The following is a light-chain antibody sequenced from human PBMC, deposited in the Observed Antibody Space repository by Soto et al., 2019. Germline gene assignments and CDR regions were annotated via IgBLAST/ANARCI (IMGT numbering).Light chain of an antibody. CDR1: QSVSSNY. CDR3: QQYSGLTLT. V-gene: IGKV3-20*01. Sequence: EVVLTQSPGTLSLSPGERVTLSCRASQSVSSNYLAWYQHKPGQAPRLLLFGASNRATGIPDRFSGSGSGTDFTLTISGLEPEDFAVSYCQQYSGLTLTFGGGTKL. J-gene: IGKJ4*01. CDR2: GAS.